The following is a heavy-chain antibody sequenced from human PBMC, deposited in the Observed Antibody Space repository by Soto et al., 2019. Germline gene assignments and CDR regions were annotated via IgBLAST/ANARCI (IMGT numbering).Heavy chain of an antibody. CDR1: GVSISNTSYY. J-gene: IGHJ4*02. CDR2: IYHSGKT. V-gene: IGHV4-39*01. CDR3: ARHGSY. Sequence: SETLYLTCTVSGVSISNTSYYWGWIRQSPGKGLEWIGTIYHSGKTYYHPALKRRVTISGNTSNNRFSLKLSSVTAADTAVYYCARHGSYWGQGTQVTVSS.